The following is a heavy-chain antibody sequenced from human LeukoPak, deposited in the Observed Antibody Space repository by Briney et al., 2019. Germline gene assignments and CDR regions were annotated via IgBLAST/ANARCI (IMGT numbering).Heavy chain of an antibody. Sequence: ASVKLSCKASGYTFTAYYMHWVRQAPGQGLEWMGWINPNRGATKYAQKFQGRVTMTRDTSISTLYMELSRLRSDDTAVYYCARVRAYSSGWNFDYWGQGTLVTVSS. CDR1: GYTFTAYY. V-gene: IGHV1-2*02. CDR2: INPNRGAT. D-gene: IGHD6-19*01. J-gene: IGHJ4*02. CDR3: ARVRAYSSGWNFDY.